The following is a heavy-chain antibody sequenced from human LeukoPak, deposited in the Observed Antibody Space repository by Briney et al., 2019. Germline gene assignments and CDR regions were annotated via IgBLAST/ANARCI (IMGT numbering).Heavy chain of an antibody. J-gene: IGHJ3*02. CDR2: IYYSGST. D-gene: IGHD3-22*01. CDR3: ARGPYSYDSSGAFDI. Sequence: NASETLSLTCTVSGGSISSYYWSWIRQPPGKGLEWIGYIYYSGSTNYKSSLKSRVTISVDTSKNQFSLKLSSVTAADTAVYYCARGPYSYDSSGAFDIWGQGTMVTVSS. V-gene: IGHV4-59*01. CDR1: GGSISSYY.